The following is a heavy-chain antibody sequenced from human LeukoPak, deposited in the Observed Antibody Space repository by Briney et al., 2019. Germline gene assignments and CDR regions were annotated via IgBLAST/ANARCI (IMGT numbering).Heavy chain of an antibody. J-gene: IGHJ4*02. CDR1: GGTFSSYA. V-gene: IGHV1-18*01. CDR3: ARTSYCSSTSCYTQDY. D-gene: IGHD2-2*02. Sequence: PGASVKVSCKASGGTFSSYAISWVRQAPGQGLEWMGWISAYNGNTNYAQKLQGRVTMTTDTSTSTAYMELRSLRSDDTAVYYCARTSYCSSTSCYTQDYWGQGTLVTVSS. CDR2: ISAYNGNT.